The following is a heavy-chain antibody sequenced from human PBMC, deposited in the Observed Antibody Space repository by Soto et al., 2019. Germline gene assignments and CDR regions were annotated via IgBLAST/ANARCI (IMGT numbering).Heavy chain of an antibody. Sequence: SETLSLTCTVSGGSISSGSYYWGWIRQPPGKGLEWIASIYYSGSTYCNPSLKSRVTIFVDTSKNQFSLKLSSVTAADTALYYCARQGYYGSGSYYKFRWFAPWGQGTLVTISS. CDR3: ARQGYYGSGSYYKFRWFAP. D-gene: IGHD3-10*01. V-gene: IGHV4-39*01. CDR1: GGSISSGSYY. CDR2: IYYSGST. J-gene: IGHJ5*02.